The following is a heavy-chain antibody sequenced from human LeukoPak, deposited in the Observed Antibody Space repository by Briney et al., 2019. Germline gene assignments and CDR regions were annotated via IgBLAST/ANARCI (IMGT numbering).Heavy chain of an antibody. D-gene: IGHD3-3*01. Sequence: GGSLRLSCTAPGFTFSLYWMTWVRQAPEKGLEWVANIKEDASEKDYVDSVKGRFTISRDNGKNSLYLQMNSLRGEDTAVYYCARLNWNYADYWGQGTLVTVSS. V-gene: IGHV3-7*01. CDR1: GFTFSLYW. CDR3: ARLNWNYADY. J-gene: IGHJ4*02. CDR2: IKEDASEK.